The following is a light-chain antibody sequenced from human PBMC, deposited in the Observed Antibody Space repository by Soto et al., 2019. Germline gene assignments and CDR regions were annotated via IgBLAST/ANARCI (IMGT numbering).Light chain of an antibody. Sequence: EIVLTQSPVALSLSPGERATLSCRASQSVSSTLLTWYQQKPGQAPRLFIYDASTRATGIPARFSGSGSGTEFTLTISSLQSEDFAVYYCQQYNSWPETFGQGTKVDIK. CDR3: QQYNSWPET. J-gene: IGKJ1*01. V-gene: IGKV3-15*01. CDR2: DAS. CDR1: QSVSST.